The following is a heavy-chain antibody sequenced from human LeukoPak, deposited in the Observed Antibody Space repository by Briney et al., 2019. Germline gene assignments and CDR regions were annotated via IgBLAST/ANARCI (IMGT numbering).Heavy chain of an antibody. CDR3: ARYVPVKTGPTRASFDY. Sequence: SETLSLTCAVYGGSFSGYYWSWIRQPPGKGLEWIGEINQSGTTNCDPSLKSRVSMSIDTSKSQFSLSLRSVTAADTAVYFCARYVPVKTGPTRASFDYWGQGTLVTVSS. CDR2: INQSGTT. D-gene: IGHD1-1*01. CDR1: GGSFSGYY. J-gene: IGHJ4*02. V-gene: IGHV4-34*01.